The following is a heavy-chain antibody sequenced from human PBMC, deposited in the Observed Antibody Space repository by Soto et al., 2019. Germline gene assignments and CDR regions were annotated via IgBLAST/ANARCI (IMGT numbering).Heavy chain of an antibody. CDR1: GFAFSSYW. J-gene: IGHJ4*02. CDR3: ARAPDCGEGSCYRHFDL. CDR2: IYNDGSRT. V-gene: IGHV3-74*01. D-gene: IGHD2-21*01. Sequence: GRSLRLSCAASGFAFSSYWMHWVRQTPGKGPVWVSRIYNDGSRTGYADSVKGRFTISRDNAKKSVFLQMRSLRADDTALYYCARAPDCGEGSCYRHFDLWGQGTRVTVCS.